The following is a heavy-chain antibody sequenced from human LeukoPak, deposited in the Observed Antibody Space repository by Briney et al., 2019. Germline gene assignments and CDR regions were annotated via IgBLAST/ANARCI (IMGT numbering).Heavy chain of an antibody. CDR3: AKVDPASVTGGVFYYYYYMDV. CDR1: GFPFTNHV. J-gene: IGHJ6*03. V-gene: IGHV3-23*01. Sequence: PGVSLRLSCAASGFPFTNHVITWVRQAPGKGLEWVSDISVSGAGTFYAESVKGRFTISRDNSKTTLSLQMNSLRAEDTAIYYCAKVDPASVTGGVFYYYYYMDVWGKGTTVTVSS. CDR2: ISVSGAGT. D-gene: IGHD2-21*02.